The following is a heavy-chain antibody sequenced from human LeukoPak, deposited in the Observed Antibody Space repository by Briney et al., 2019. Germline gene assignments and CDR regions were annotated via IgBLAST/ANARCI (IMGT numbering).Heavy chain of an antibody. J-gene: IGHJ4*02. CDR2: ISTGSSYT. Sequence: GGSLRLSCAASGFTFSDYYMSWIRQAPGRGLEWVSYISTGSSYTNYADSVKGRFTISRDNAKNSLYLQMNSLRAEDTALYYCARRPTYSGYDYYFDYWGQGTLVTVSS. CDR3: ARRPTYSGYDYYFDY. CDR1: GFTFSDYY. V-gene: IGHV3-11*03. D-gene: IGHD5-12*01.